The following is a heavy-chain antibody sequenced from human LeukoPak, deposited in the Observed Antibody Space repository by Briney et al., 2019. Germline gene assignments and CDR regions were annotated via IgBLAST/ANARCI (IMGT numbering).Heavy chain of an antibody. V-gene: IGHV1-69*04. D-gene: IGHD4-17*01. J-gene: IGHJ6*02. Sequence: SVKVSCKASGGTFSSYAISWVRQAPGQGLEWMGRIIPILGIANYAQKFQGRVTITADKSTSTAYMELSSLRSEDTAVYYCARDGGPDYGDYDYYYGMDVWGQGTTVTVSS. CDR3: ARDGGPDYGDYDYYYGMDV. CDR2: IIPILGIA. CDR1: GGTFSSYA.